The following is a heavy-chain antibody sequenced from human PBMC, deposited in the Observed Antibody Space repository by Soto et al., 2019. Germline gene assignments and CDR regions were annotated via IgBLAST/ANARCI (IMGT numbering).Heavy chain of an antibody. CDR3: AKVPEYRDGSSFYYFDS. V-gene: IGHV3-23*01. Sequence: GGSLRLSCAASGFTFSDFAMNWVRQTPGKRLEWVSIITTTGDTSYYADSVKGRFTISRDNSKNMLYLQMDNLRVDDTAIYFCAKVPEYRDGSSFYYFDSWGQGA. D-gene: IGHD6-6*01. CDR1: GFTFSDFA. J-gene: IGHJ4*02. CDR2: ITTTGDTS.